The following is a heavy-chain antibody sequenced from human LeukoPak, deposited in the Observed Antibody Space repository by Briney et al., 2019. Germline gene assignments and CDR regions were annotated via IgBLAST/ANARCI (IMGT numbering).Heavy chain of an antibody. CDR2: INHSGST. V-gene: IGHV4-34*01. D-gene: IGHD2-15*01. CDR3: ARGRRYCSGGSCYSKFRAFDI. Sequence: GSLRLSCAASGFTFSSYAMSWVRQAPGKGLEWIGEINHSGSTNYNPSLKSRVTISVDTSKNQFSLKLSSVTAADTAVYYCARGRRYCSGGSCYSKFRAFDIWGQGTMVTVSS. CDR1: GFTFSSYA. J-gene: IGHJ3*02.